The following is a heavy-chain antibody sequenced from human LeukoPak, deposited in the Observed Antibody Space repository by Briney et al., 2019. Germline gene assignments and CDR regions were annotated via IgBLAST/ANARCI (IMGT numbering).Heavy chain of an antibody. CDR1: GFTFSYYA. D-gene: IGHD2-21*02. V-gene: IGHV3-23*01. CDR2: IGGSGGST. CDR3: AKVGGDSPLFYFDF. J-gene: IGHJ4*02. Sequence: TGRSLRPSCAASGFTFSYYAMSWVRQAPGKGLEWVSSIGGSGGSTYYADSVKGRFTISGDNSKDTLYLQMNSLRAEDTAVYFCAKVGGDSPLFYFDFWGQGSLVTVSS.